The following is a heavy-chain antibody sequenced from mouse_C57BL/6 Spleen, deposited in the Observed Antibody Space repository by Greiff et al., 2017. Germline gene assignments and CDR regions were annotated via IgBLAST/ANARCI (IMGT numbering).Heavy chain of an antibody. Sequence: VQLQQPGAELVKPGAPVKLSCKASGYTFTSYWMHWVKQRPGQGLEWIGMIHPNSGSTNYNEKFKSKATLTVNKSSSTDYMQLSSLTAENSAVYYCAREGRGDLGYFDVWGTGTTVTVSS. J-gene: IGHJ1*03. CDR1: GYTFTSYW. D-gene: IGHD2-13*01. CDR3: AREGRGDLGYFDV. V-gene: IGHV1-64*01. CDR2: IHPNSGST.